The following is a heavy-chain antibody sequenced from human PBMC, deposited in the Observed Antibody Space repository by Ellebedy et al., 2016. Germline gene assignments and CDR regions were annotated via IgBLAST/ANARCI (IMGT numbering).Heavy chain of an antibody. CDR2: ISAYNGNT. CDR1: GYTFTSYG. D-gene: IGHD2-2*01. CDR3: ARGYCSSTSCYPDAFDI. V-gene: IGHV1-18*01. Sequence: ASVKVSCKASGYTFTSYGISWVRQAPGQGLEWMGWISAYNGNTNYAQKLQGRVTMTTDTSTSTAYMELRGLRSDDTAVYYCARGYCSSTSCYPDAFDIWGQGTMVTVSS. J-gene: IGHJ3*02.